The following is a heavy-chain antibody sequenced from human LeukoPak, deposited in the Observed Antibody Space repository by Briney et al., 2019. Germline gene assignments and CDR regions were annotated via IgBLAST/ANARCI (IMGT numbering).Heavy chain of an antibody. J-gene: IGHJ4*02. V-gene: IGHV3-53*01. CDR1: GFTVSSNH. CDR2: IYSTGNT. D-gene: IGHD3-16*02. CDR3: ALGSVNRYYFDY. Sequence: GGSLRLSCAASGFTVSSNHINWVRKAPGKGLEWVSVIYSTGNTYYSDSVKGRFTISRDKSSNTVLLQMNSLRAEDTAVYYCALGSVNRYYFDYWGQGTLVTVSS.